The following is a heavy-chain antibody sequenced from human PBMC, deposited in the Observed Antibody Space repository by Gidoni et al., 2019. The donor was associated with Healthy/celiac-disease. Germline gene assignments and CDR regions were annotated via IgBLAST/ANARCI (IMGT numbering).Heavy chain of an antibody. D-gene: IGHD2-2*01. CDR2: ISSSSSYI. Sequence: EVQLVESGGGLVKPGGSLRLYCSASGFTFSSYSMNWVRQAPGKGLELVSSISSSSSYIYYADSVKGRFTISRDNAKNSLYLQMNSLRAEDTAVYYCARNQLLLGFSAFDIWGQGTMVTVSS. CDR3: ARNQLLLGFSAFDI. CDR1: GFTFSSYS. J-gene: IGHJ3*02. V-gene: IGHV3-21*01.